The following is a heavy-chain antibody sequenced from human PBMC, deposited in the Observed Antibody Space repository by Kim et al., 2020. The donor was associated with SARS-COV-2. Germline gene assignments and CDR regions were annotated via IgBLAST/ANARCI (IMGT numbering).Heavy chain of an antibody. CDR2: MNFDGSTT. D-gene: IGHD1-1*01. Sequence: GGSLRLSCAASGFTFSNSWMHWVRQAPGKGLVWVSRMNFDGSTTNYADSVKGRFTTSRNNAMNTLYLQMNSLRAEDTAVYYCARGGNYYFDYWGRGTLVT. CDR1: GFTFSNSW. CDR3: ARGGNYYFDY. J-gene: IGHJ4*02. V-gene: IGHV3-74*01.